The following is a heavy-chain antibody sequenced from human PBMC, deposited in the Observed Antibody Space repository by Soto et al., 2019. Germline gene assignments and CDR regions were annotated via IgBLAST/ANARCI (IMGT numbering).Heavy chain of an antibody. J-gene: IGHJ4*01. D-gene: IGHD3-3*01. Sequence: AGGSLRLSCVGSGFTFSNNAMHWVRQAPGKGLEWVASISYDSSEIFYADSVKGRFTISRDNPENTLFLHMNSPRADDTAVYYCAIARVADSSLDHWGQGILVTVSS. V-gene: IGHV3-30*01. CDR3: AIARVADSSLDH. CDR2: ISYDSSEI. CDR1: GFTFSNNA.